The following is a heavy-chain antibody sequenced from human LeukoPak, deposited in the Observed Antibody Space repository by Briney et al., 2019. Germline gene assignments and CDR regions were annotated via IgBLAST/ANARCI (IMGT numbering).Heavy chain of an antibody. D-gene: IGHD4-17*01. Sequence: GGSLRLSCAASGFTFSSYWMSWVRQAPGKGLEWVANIKQDGSEKYYVDSVKGRFTISRDNAKNSLYLQTNSLRAEDTAVYYCAMGHPYYGHDSPTPGIDVWGQGTTVTVSS. V-gene: IGHV3-7*05. CDR3: AMGHPYYGHDSPTPGIDV. CDR2: IKQDGSEK. J-gene: IGHJ6*02. CDR1: GFTFSSYW.